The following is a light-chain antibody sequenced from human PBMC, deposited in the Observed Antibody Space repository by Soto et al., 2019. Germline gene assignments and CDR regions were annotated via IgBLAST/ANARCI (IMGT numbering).Light chain of an antibody. V-gene: IGLV2-14*01. CDR3: FSFKTTSNHV. CDR2: EVN. CDR1: SSDIGAYDY. J-gene: IGLJ1*01. Sequence: ARTHPASLSWSPGQSSTISCTGTSSDIGAYDYVSWFQQRPGKAPKLMISEVNNRPSGVSNRFSGSKSGNTAYLTISGLQVEEEAEYFCFSFKTTSNHVFGTGTKVTVL.